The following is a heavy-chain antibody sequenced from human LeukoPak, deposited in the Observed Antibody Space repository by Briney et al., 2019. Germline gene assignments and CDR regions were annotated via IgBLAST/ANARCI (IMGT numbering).Heavy chain of an antibody. D-gene: IGHD5-24*01. CDR3: ARASGWLQPRFDY. CDR2: ISYDGSNK. V-gene: IGHV3-30-3*01. J-gene: IGHJ4*02. Sequence: QVQLVESGGGVVQPGRSLRLSCAASGFTFSSYAMHWVRQAPGKGLEWVAVISYDGSNKYYADSVKGRFTISRDNSKNTLYLQMNSLRAEDTAVYYCARASGWLQPRFDYWGQGTLVTVSS. CDR1: GFTFSSYA.